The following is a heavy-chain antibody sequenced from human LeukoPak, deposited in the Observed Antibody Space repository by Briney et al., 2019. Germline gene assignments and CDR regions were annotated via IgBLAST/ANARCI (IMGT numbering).Heavy chain of an antibody. D-gene: IGHD2-15*01. Sequence: SETLSLTCTVSGGSISCSSYYWGWIRQPPGKGLEWIGSIHYSGSTNYNPSLKSRVTISVDTSKNQFSLKPSSVTAADTAVYYCARGYCSGGSCYSYYYSNYMDVWGKGTTVTVSS. J-gene: IGHJ6*03. CDR2: IHYSGST. V-gene: IGHV4-39*07. CDR1: GGSISCSSYY. CDR3: ARGYCSGGSCYSYYYSNYMDV.